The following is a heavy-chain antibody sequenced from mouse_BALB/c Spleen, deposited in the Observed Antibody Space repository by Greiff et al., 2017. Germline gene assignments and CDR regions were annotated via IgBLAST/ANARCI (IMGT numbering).Heavy chain of an antibody. CDR3: ARSDYYGSSWYFDV. CDR2: IDPANGNT. CDR1: GFNIKDTY. V-gene: IGHV14-3*02. J-gene: IGHJ1*01. Sequence: VQLQQSGAELVKSGASVKLSCTASGFNIKDTYMHWVKQRPEQGLEWIGRIDPANGNTKYDPKFQGKATITADTSSNTAYLQLSSLTSEDTAVYYCARSDYYGSSWYFDVWGAGTTVTVSS. D-gene: IGHD1-1*01.